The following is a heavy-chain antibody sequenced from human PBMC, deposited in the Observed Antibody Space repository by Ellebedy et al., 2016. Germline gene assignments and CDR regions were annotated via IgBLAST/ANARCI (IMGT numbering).Heavy chain of an antibody. D-gene: IGHD5-18*01. CDR3: TTVYRYNYDSV. J-gene: IGHJ4*02. CDR2: IKSETDGGAA. Sequence: GESLKISCAAFGFTFSNAWMNWVRQAPGKGLEWVGRIKSETDGGAADYAAPVKGRFTISRDDSKNTLYLQMNSLKTEDTAVYFCTTVYRYNYDSVWGQGTLVTVSS. CDR1: GFTFSNAW. V-gene: IGHV3-15*01.